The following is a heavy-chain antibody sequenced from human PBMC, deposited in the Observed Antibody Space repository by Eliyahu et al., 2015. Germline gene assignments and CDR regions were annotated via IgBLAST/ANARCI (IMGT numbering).Heavy chain of an antibody. Sequence: EVQLVESGGGLVQPGGSLXLSCAASGFTFSSYSMNWVRQAPGKGLEWVSYISSSSSTIYYADSVKGRFTISRDNAKNSLYLQMNSLRAEDTAVYYCAAAMGRDYFDYWGQGTLVTVSS. J-gene: IGHJ4*02. V-gene: IGHV3-48*04. CDR3: AAAMGRDYFDY. CDR1: GFTFSSYS. D-gene: IGHD5-18*01. CDR2: ISSSSSTI.